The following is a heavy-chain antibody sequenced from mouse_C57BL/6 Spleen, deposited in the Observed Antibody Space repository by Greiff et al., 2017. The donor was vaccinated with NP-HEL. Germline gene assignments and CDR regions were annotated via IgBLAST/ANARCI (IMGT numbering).Heavy chain of an antibody. CDR1: GFSFTSSG. D-gene: IGHD3-1*01. Sequence: VQLQQSGPGLVQPSQSLSITCTVSGFSFTSSGVHWVRQSPGKGLEWLGVLWSGGSTAYNAAFISSLSISKDNSKRQVFLKMNSLQADDTAIYYCARTGYSMDYWGQGTSVTVSS. CDR3: ARTGYSMDY. J-gene: IGHJ4*01. CDR2: LWSGGST. V-gene: IGHV2-2*01.